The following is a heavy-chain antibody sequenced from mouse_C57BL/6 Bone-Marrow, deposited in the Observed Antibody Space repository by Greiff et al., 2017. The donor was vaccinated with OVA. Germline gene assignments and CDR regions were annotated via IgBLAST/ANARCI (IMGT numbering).Heavy chain of an antibody. V-gene: IGHV5-6*01. Sequence: VQLKESGGDLVKPGGSLKLSCAASGFTFSSYGMSWVRQTPDKRLEWVATISSGGSYTYYPDSVKGRFTISRDNAKNTLYLQMSSLKSEDTAMYYCARHYYGGPFAYWGQGTLVTVSA. CDR3: ARHYYGGPFAY. D-gene: IGHD1-2*01. CDR1: GFTFSSYG. CDR2: ISSGGSYT. J-gene: IGHJ3*01.